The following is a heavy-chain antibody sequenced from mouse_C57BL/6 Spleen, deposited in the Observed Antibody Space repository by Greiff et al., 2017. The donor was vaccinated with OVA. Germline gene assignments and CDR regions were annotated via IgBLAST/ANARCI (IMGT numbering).Heavy chain of an antibody. CDR3: ARGHYGSPLYYAMDY. V-gene: IGHV1-53*01. D-gene: IGHD1-1*01. CDR1: GYTFTSYW. Sequence: QVQLKESGTELVKPGASVKLSCKASGYTFTSYWMHWVKQRPGQGLEWIGNINPSNGGTNYNEKFKSKATLTVDKSSSTAYMQLSSLTSEDSAVYYCARGHYGSPLYYAMDYWGQGTSVTVSS. J-gene: IGHJ4*01. CDR2: INPSNGGT.